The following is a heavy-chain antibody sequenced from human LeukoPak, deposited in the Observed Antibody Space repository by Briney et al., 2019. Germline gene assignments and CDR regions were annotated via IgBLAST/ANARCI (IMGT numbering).Heavy chain of an antibody. J-gene: IGHJ6*02. V-gene: IGHV3-15*01. Sequence: GGSLRLSCAASGFTFSSYAMSWVRQAPGKGLEWVCRIKSKTDGGTTDYAAPVKGRFTISRNDSKNTLYLQMNSLKTEDTAVYYCTTYLREYSGIWSGSYYNADDYGMDVWGQGTTVTVSS. D-gene: IGHD3-10*01. CDR2: IKSKTDGGTT. CDR3: TTYLREYSGIWSGSYYNADDYGMDV. CDR1: GFTFSSYA.